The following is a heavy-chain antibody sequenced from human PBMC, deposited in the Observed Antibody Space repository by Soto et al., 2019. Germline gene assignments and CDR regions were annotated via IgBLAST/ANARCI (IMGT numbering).Heavy chain of an antibody. Sequence: PGGPLRPSCEAPGFTFSPYAMAWFRQAQGKGLEWVSTITTSGGNTYYADSVQGRFTISRDNSKNTLYLQMNSLRAEDTAVYYCAGRYCTNGVCYTNYYYYIDVWGKGTKVTVSS. J-gene: IGHJ6*03. CDR2: ITTSGGNT. CDR3: AGRYCTNGVCYTNYYYYIDV. D-gene: IGHD2-8*01. V-gene: IGHV3-23*01. CDR1: GFTFSPYA.